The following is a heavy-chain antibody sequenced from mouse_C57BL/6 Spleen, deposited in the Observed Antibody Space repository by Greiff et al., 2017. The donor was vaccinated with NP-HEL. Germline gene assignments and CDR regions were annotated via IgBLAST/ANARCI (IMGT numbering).Heavy chain of an antibody. CDR3: AREEVGRKYFDY. Sequence: QVQLQQSGAELVKPGASVKLSCKASGYTFTSYWMHWVKQRPGRGLEWIGWIDPNSGGTKYNEKFKSKATLTVDKPSSTAYMQLSSLTSEDSAVYYCAREEVGRKYFDYWGQGTTLTVSS. D-gene: IGHD4-1*01. V-gene: IGHV1-72*01. J-gene: IGHJ2*01. CDR1: GYTFTSYW. CDR2: IDPNSGGT.